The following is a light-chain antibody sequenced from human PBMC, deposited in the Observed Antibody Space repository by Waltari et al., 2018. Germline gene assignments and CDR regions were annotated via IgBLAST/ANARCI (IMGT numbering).Light chain of an antibody. J-gene: IGLJ2*01. CDR2: DVT. CDR3: TSYTSTSTLVV. Sequence: QSALTPPASVSGSPGQSITISCSGSSSDVGGYNYVAWYQQHPGKAPKLMIYDVTIRPSGVSNRFSGSKSGYTASLTISGLQADDEADYYCTSYTSTSTLVVFGGGTKLTVL. V-gene: IGLV2-14*03. CDR1: SSDVGGYNY.